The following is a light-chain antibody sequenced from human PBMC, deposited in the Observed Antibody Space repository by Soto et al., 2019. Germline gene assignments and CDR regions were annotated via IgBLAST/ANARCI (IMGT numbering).Light chain of an antibody. CDR3: QQRSTWPLT. V-gene: IGKV3-11*01. J-gene: IGKJ4*01. Sequence: EIVLTQSPATLSLSAGERATLSCRASQSVVTYLAWYQHKPGQAPRLLTYDASNRATGIPARFSGSGSGTDFTLSISSLDPEDFAVYYCQQRSTWPLTVGGGTKVDIK. CDR2: DAS. CDR1: QSVVTY.